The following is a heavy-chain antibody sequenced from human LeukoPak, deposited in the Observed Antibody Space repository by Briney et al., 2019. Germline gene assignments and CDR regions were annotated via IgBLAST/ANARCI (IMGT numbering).Heavy chain of an antibody. Sequence: SETLSLTCTVPGGSISSYYWSWIRQPAGKGLEWIGRIYTSGSTNYNPSLKSRVTMSVDTSENQFSLKLSSVTAADTAVYYCARELKPGMPAPYNWFDPWGQGTLVTVSS. V-gene: IGHV4-4*07. D-gene: IGHD2-2*01. CDR1: GGSISSYY. CDR2: IYTSGST. CDR3: ARELKPGMPAPYNWFDP. J-gene: IGHJ5*02.